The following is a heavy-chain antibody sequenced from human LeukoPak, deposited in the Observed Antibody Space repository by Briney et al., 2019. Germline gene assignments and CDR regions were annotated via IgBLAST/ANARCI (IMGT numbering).Heavy chain of an antibody. Sequence: ASVKVSCKASGYTFTDYGFTWVRQAPGQGLEWMGWISAYNTNTKYEQKLQDRVTMTTDTSTSTAYMELRSLRSDDTAVYYCARVGGRYCSSTSCYAWDYWGQGTLVTVSS. J-gene: IGHJ4*02. CDR1: GYTFTDYG. V-gene: IGHV1-18*01. CDR3: ARVGGRYCSSTSCYAWDY. D-gene: IGHD2-2*01. CDR2: ISAYNTNT.